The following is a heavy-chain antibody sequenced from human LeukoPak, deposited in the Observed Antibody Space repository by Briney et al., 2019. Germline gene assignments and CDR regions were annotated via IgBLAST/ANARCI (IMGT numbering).Heavy chain of an antibody. J-gene: IGHJ4*02. CDR3: ARGSFAYCRRGSCYSRFDY. Sequence: PGGSLRLSCPASGFTFSSSEMNWVRQAPGKGLEWVSYITSSGLTTYYTDSVKGRFTISRDNSKNTLYLQMNSLRAEDTAVYYCARGSFAYCRRGSCYSRFDYWGQGTLVTVSS. V-gene: IGHV3-48*03. CDR2: ITSSGLTT. D-gene: IGHD2-15*01. CDR1: GFTFSSSE.